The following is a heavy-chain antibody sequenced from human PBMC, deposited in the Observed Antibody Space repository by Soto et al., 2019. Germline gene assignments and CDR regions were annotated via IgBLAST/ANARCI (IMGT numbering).Heavy chain of an antibody. J-gene: IGHJ4*02. CDR3: ARDLVSGADFWRAYSGGYFDY. D-gene: IGHD3-3*01. Sequence: ASVKVSCKTSGYTFISYGVTWVRQAPGQGLEWMGWISPYNGNINYAQTFQGRVTMTTDTSTSTAYMELRSLRSDDTAVFYCARDLVSGADFWRAYSGGYFDYWGQGTLVTVSS. V-gene: IGHV1-18*01. CDR2: ISPYNGNI. CDR1: GYTFISYG.